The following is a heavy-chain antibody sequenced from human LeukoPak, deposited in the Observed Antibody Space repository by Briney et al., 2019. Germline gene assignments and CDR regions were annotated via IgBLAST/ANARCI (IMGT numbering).Heavy chain of an antibody. CDR2: ISGSGGST. CDR1: GFTFSSYA. V-gene: IGHV3-23*01. CDR3: AKGRRVVVTATGGFDY. J-gene: IGHJ4*02. D-gene: IGHD2-21*02. Sequence: VGSLRLSCAASGFTFSSYAMSWVRQAPGKGLEWVSAISGSGGSTYYADSVKGRFTISRDNSKNSLYLQMNSLRAEATAVYAGAKGRRVVVTATGGFDYWGQGTLVTVSS.